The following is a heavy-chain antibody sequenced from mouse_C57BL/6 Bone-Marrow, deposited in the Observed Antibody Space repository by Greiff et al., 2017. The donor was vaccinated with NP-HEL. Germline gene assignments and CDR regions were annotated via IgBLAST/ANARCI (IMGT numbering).Heavy chain of an antibody. CDR2: ISDGGSYT. CDR1: GFTFSSYA. CDR3: ARDGGSSFLWFAY. Sequence: EVQVVESGGGLVKPGGSLKLSCAASGFTFSSYAMSWVRQTPEKRLEWVATISDGGSYTYYPDNVKGRFTISRDNAKNNLYLQMSHLKSEDTAMYYCARDGGSSFLWFAYWGQGTLVTVSA. V-gene: IGHV5-4*01. D-gene: IGHD1-1*01. J-gene: IGHJ3*01.